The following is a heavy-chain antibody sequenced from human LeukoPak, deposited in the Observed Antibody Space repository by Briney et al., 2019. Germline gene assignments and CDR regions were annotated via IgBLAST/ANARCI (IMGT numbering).Heavy chain of an antibody. Sequence: GESLKISCKGSGYSSTSYWIGWVRQMPGKGLEWMGIIYPGDSDTRYSPSFQGQVTISADKSISTAYLQWSSLKASDTAMYYCARHEVTRDSSEDTEGFDYWGQGTLVTVSS. D-gene: IGHD3-22*01. CDR1: GYSSTSYW. CDR3: ARHEVTRDSSEDTEGFDY. V-gene: IGHV5-51*01. J-gene: IGHJ4*02. CDR2: IYPGDSDT.